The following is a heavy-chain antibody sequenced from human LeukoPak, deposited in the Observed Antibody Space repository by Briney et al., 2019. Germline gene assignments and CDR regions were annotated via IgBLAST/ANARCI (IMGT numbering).Heavy chain of an antibody. D-gene: IGHD3-3*01. Sequence: PGGSLTLSCEASRFTFSSYAMSWLRQAPGKGLEWVSALNGGGDYTYYAASVKGRFTISRDNSKNTLFLQMSSLRVEDTAVYYCAKGRGSTIFGVAQSDYWGQGTLVTVSS. CDR1: RFTFSSYA. J-gene: IGHJ4*02. V-gene: IGHV3-23*01. CDR2: LNGGGDYT. CDR3: AKGRGSTIFGVAQSDY.